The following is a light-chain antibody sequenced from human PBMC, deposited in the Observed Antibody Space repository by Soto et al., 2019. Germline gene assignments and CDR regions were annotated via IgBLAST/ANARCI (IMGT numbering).Light chain of an antibody. CDR2: EVS. Sequence: QSALTQPASVSGSPGQSITISCTGTSSDVGAYNYVSWYQQHPGKAPKLMIYEVSNRPSGVSDRFSGSRSGNTASLTISGLQAEDESDYCCSSYTSSSTRVFGGGPKVAVL. CDR1: SSDVGAYNY. CDR3: SSYTSSSTRV. V-gene: IGLV2-14*01. J-gene: IGLJ3*02.